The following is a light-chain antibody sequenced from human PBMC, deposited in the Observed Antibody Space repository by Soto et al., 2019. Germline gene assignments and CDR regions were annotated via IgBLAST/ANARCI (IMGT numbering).Light chain of an antibody. CDR3: QNYNSVPLT. Sequence: DIQMTQSPSSLSASFGDRVTIACRTSQDISDSLAWYQQKPGKVPRLLISAASTLQSGVPSRFSGSGSGTSFSLTISSLQPEDFATYYCQNYNSVPLTFGPGTKVHLK. J-gene: IGKJ3*01. CDR2: AAS. CDR1: QDISDS. V-gene: IGKV1-27*01.